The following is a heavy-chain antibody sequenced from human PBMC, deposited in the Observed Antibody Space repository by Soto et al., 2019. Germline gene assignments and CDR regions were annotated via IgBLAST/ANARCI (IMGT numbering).Heavy chain of an antibody. Sequence: QVKLVQSGTEVKKPGASIKVSCKASGYSFATSGMTWVRQAPGQGLEWMGWISVYNGNTNYDQKLQDRVTMTTDTSTNTAYLEVRNLRSDDTAVYYCARAGQYYDASGYADWGQGNLVTVS. CDR1: GYSFATSG. CDR3: ARAGQYYDASGYAD. D-gene: IGHD3-22*01. V-gene: IGHV1-18*01. J-gene: IGHJ4*02. CDR2: ISVYNGNT.